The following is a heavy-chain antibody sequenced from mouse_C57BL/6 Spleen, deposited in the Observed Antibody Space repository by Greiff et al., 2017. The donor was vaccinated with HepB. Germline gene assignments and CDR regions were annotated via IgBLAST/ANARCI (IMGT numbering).Heavy chain of an antibody. CDR2: IYPGSGST. CDR1: GYTFTSYW. D-gene: IGHD1-1*01. V-gene: IGHV1-55*01. J-gene: IGHJ4*01. CDR3: ARRIYYGSSPHAMDY. Sequence: QVQLQQSGAELVKPGASVKMSCKASGYTFTSYWITWVKQRPGQGLEWIGDIYPGSGSTNYNEKFKSKATLTVDTSSSTAYMQLSSLTSEDSAVYYCARRIYYGSSPHAMDYWGQGTSVTVSS.